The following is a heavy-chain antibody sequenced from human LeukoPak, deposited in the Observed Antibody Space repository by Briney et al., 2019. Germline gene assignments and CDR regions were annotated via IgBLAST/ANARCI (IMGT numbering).Heavy chain of an antibody. Sequence: SVKVSCKASGGTFSSYAISWVRQAPGQGLEWMGRIIPILGIANYAQKFQGRVTITADKSTSTAYMELSSLRSEDTAVYYCARDRSPSYSSGYSPFDYWGQGTLVTVSS. CDR3: ARDRSPSYSSGYSPFDY. CDR2: IIPILGIA. V-gene: IGHV1-69*04. CDR1: GGTFSSYA. J-gene: IGHJ4*02. D-gene: IGHD3-22*01.